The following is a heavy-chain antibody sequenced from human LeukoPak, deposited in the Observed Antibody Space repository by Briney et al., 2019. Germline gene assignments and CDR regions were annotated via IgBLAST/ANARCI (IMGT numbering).Heavy chain of an antibody. V-gene: IGHV5-51*01. J-gene: IGHJ4*02. CDR3: ARQELLGLYFDY. CDR1: GYSFTTYC. Sequence: GESLKISCKVSGYSFTTYCIGWVRQMSGKGLEWMGIIYPGDSDTRYSPSFQGQVTISLDKSISTAYLQWSSLKASDTAMYYCARQELLGLYFDYWGQGTLVTVSS. D-gene: IGHD1-26*01. CDR2: IYPGDSDT.